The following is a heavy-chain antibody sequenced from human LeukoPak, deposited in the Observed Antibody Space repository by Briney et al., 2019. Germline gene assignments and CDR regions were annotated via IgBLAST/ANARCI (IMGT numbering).Heavy chain of an antibody. J-gene: IGHJ4*02. CDR2: VCYSGST. CDR1: GGSISSSSYC. V-gene: IGHV4-39*01. D-gene: IGHD5-18*01. CDR3: ARQYSGDSRSPFFDY. Sequence: SETLSLTCTVSGGSISSSSYCWGWIRQPPGKGLEWIGSVCYSGSTYYNPSLKSRVTISVDTSKNQFSLKLSSVTAADTAVYYCARQYSGDSRSPFFDYWGQGTLVTVSS.